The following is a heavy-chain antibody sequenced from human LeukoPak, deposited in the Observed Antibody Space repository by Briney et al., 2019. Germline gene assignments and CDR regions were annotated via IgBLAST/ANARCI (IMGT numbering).Heavy chain of an antibody. V-gene: IGHV1-58*01. J-gene: IGHJ3*02. Sequence: SVKASCKASGFIFSRSAVQWVRQARGQRLEWIGWIVVGSGNTNYAQKFQERVTMTRDMSTGTAYMELSSLRSEDTAVYYCAAGNYYDSSGYYPYAFDIWGQGTMVTISS. CDR1: GFIFSRSA. D-gene: IGHD3-22*01. CDR2: IVVGSGNT. CDR3: AAGNYYDSSGYYPYAFDI.